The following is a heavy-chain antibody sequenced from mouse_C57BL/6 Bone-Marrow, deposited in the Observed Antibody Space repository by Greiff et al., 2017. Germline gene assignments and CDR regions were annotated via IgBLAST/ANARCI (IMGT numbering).Heavy chain of an antibody. D-gene: IGHD2-4*01. CDR1: GYTFTGYW. Sequence: VQLQQSGAELMKPGASVKLSCKATGYTFTGYWIEWVKQRPGHGLEWIGEILPGSGSTNYTEKFKGKATFTADTSSNTAYMQLSSLTTEDSAIYYCAYDYLFAYWGQGTLVTVSA. V-gene: IGHV1-9*01. J-gene: IGHJ3*01. CDR3: AYDYLFAY. CDR2: ILPGSGST.